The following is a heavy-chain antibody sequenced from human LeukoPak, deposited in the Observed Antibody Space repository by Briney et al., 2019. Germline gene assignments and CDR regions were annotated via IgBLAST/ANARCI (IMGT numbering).Heavy chain of an antibody. CDR2: IIPIFGTA. CDR1: GGTFSSYA. D-gene: IGHD3-22*01. Sequence: ASVKVSCKASGGTFSSYAISWVRQAPGQGLEWMGGIIPIFGTANYAQKFQGRVTITADESTSTAYMELSSLRSEDTAVYYCARLGPFYDSSSYGDYNWFDPWGQGTLVTVSS. CDR3: ARLGPFYDSSSYGDYNWFDP. V-gene: IGHV1-69*13. J-gene: IGHJ5*02.